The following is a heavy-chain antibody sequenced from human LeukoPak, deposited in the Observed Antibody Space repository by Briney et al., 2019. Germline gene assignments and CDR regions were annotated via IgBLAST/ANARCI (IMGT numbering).Heavy chain of an antibody. Sequence: GGSLRLSCAASGFTFSSYGMHWVRQAPGKGLEWVALIWYDGNNKYYADSVKGRFTISRDNSKNTLYLQMNSLRAEDTAVYYCARERQNKDFWSGGDYWGQGTLVTVSS. V-gene: IGHV3-33*01. CDR1: GFTFSSYG. D-gene: IGHD3-3*01. CDR2: IWYDGNNK. J-gene: IGHJ4*02. CDR3: ARERQNKDFWSGGDY.